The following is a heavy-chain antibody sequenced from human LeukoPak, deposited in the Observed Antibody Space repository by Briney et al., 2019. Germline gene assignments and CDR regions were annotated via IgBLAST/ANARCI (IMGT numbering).Heavy chain of an antibody. J-gene: IGHJ4*02. CDR1: GGSFSGYY. D-gene: IGHD3-10*01. Sequence: SETLSLTCAVYGGSFSGYYWSWIRQPPGKGLEWLGEINHSGSTNYNPSLKSRVTISVDTSKNQFSLKLSSVTAADTAVYYCARARTRAVRGGYYFDYWGQGTLVTVSS. CDR3: ARARTRAVRGGYYFDY. V-gene: IGHV4-34*01. CDR2: INHSGST.